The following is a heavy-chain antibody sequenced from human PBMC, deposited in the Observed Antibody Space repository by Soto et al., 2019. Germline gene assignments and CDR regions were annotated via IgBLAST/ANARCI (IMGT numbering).Heavy chain of an antibody. CDR2: IYYSGRT. CDR1: GESISSSSYY. Sequence: SETLSLTCIVSGESISSSSYYWGWIREPPGKGLEWIGSIYYSGRTYYNPSFKSRVTISIDTSKNQFSLKLSSVTATDTAVYYCARQRTTVVTQAYFDHWGQGALVTVSS. CDR3: ARQRTTVVTQAYFDH. D-gene: IGHD2-21*02. V-gene: IGHV4-39*01. J-gene: IGHJ4*02.